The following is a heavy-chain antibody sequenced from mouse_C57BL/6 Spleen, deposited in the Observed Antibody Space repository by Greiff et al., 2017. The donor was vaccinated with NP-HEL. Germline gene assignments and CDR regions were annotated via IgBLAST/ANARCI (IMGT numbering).Heavy chain of an antibody. CDR2: INPSNGGT. V-gene: IGHV1-53*01. Sequence: QVQLQQSGTELVKPGASVKLSCKASGYTFTSYWMHWVKQRPGQGLEWIGNINPSNGGTNYNEKFKSKATLTVDKSSSTAYMQLSSLTSEDSAVYYCARGLLRSYAMDYWGQGTSVTVSS. CDR1: GYTFTSYW. CDR3: ARGLLRSYAMDY. J-gene: IGHJ4*01. D-gene: IGHD1-1*01.